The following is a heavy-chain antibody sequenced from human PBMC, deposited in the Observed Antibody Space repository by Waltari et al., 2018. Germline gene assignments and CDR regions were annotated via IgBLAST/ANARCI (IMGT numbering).Heavy chain of an antibody. Sequence: QVQLVQSGAEVKEPGASVKVSCKASGYTFSTYNVHWVRKAPGQGLEWMGRINPSTGSTSYAQRFQGRVTVTRDTSTTTVYMDVNSLTPEDTAIYYCARDLQWPMTGPRIDYWGQGTPVTVS. CDR1: GYTFSTYN. D-gene: IGHD1-1*01. CDR2: INPSTGST. CDR3: ARDLQWPMTGPRIDY. J-gene: IGHJ4*02. V-gene: IGHV1-46*01.